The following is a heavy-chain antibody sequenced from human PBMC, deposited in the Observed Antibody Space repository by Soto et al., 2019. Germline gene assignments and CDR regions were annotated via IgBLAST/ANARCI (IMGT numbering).Heavy chain of an antibody. J-gene: IGHJ4*02. V-gene: IGHV3-74*01. Sequence: GVSLRLSCTSSGFTFSMYWMHWVRQVPGKGPEWVSRISDDGSRADYADSVKGRFTISRDNAKNTLYLEMHVLRADDTAVYYCTRGPRPSSVGTGAFWGQGTPVTAPQ. CDR3: TRGPRPSSVGTGAF. CDR1: GFTFSMYW. D-gene: IGHD3-10*01. CDR2: ISDDGSRA.